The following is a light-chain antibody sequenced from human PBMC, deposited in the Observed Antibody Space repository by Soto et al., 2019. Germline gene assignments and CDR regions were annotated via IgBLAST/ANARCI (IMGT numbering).Light chain of an antibody. J-gene: IGLJ2*01. Sequence: QSVLTQPASVSGSPGQSITISGTGTNSDIGGYNYVSWYQQHPGKAPKLMIYDVSNRPSGVSYRFSGSKSGNTASLTISGLQAEDEADYYCSSYTSRSTLGVFGGGTKVTVL. CDR2: DVS. CDR1: NSDIGGYNY. CDR3: SSYTSRSTLGV. V-gene: IGLV2-14*03.